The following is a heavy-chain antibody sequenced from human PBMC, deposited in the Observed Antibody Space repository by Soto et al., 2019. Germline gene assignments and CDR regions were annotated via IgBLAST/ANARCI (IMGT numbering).Heavy chain of an antibody. CDR3: TRHYAVVLYHFDY. D-gene: IGHD2-15*01. Sequence: SETLSLTCTVSGGSVSSSGNYWGWIRQPPGKGLEWIGSIYYSWSTYYNPSLKSRVTTSVDTSKNQCSLKLSSVTAADTAVYYSTRHYAVVLYHFDYWGLGTLVTVSS. CDR1: GGSVSSSGNY. J-gene: IGHJ4*02. CDR2: IYYSWST. V-gene: IGHV4-39*01.